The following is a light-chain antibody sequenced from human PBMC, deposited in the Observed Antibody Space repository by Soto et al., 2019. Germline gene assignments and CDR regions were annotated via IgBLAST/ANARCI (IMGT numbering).Light chain of an antibody. V-gene: IGKV3D-20*02. Sequence: EIFLTQSRLSLSLSSGETATLSCTASQSVSSSYLAWYQQKPGQAPRLLMFRTSSRATGFPARFSGSGSGTDFTLTISSLEPEDFAVYYCQQRSNWPPTFGQGTKV. J-gene: IGKJ1*01. CDR2: RTS. CDR3: QQRSNWPPT. CDR1: QSVSSSY.